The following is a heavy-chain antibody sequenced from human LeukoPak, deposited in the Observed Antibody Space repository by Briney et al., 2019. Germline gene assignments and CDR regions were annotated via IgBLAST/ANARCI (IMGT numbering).Heavy chain of an antibody. CDR1: GYTFTTYY. CDR3: ARVYGESWYRYSSGWYTPYYFDY. Sequence: GASVKVSCKASGYTFTTYYMHWVRQAPGQGLEWMGWISAYNGNTNYAQKLQGRVTMTTDTSTSTAYMELRSLRSDDTAVYYCARVYGESWYRYSSGWYTPYYFDYWGQGTLVTVSS. J-gene: IGHJ4*02. D-gene: IGHD6-19*01. CDR2: ISAYNGNT. V-gene: IGHV1-18*04.